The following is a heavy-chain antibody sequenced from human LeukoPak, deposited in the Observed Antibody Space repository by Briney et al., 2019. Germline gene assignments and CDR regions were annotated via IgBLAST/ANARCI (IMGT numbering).Heavy chain of an antibody. CDR3: ARNRDPDTAMAEYYYYGMDV. V-gene: IGHV1-69*13. Sequence: GASVKVSCKASGGTFSSYAISWVRQAPGQGLEWMGGIIPIFGTANYAQKFQGRVTITADESTSTAYMKLSSLRSEDTAVYYCARNRDPDTAMAEYYYYGMDVWGQGTTVTVSS. J-gene: IGHJ6*02. CDR2: IIPIFGTA. D-gene: IGHD5-18*01. CDR1: GGTFSSYA.